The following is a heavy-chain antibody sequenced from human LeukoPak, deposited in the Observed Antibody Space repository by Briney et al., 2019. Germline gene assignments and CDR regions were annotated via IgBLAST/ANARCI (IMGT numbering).Heavy chain of an antibody. CDR1: GGSISSSSYY. Sequence: PSETLSLTCTVSGGSISSSSYYWGWIRQPPGKGLEWIGSIYYSGSTYYDPSLKSRVTISVDTSKNQFSLKLSSVTAADTAVYYCAASNCGGDCYYGYYYSGMDVWGQGTTVTVSS. CDR2: IYYSGST. CDR3: AASNCGGDCYYGYYYSGMDV. J-gene: IGHJ6*02. D-gene: IGHD2-21*02. V-gene: IGHV4-39*01.